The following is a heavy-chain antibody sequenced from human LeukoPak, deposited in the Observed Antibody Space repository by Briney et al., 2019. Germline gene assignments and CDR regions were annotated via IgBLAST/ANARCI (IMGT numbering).Heavy chain of an antibody. CDR2: IYHSGRT. J-gene: IGHJ4*02. CDR1: GGSITNYY. CDR3: AREAGGNFDY. D-gene: IGHD3-16*01. V-gene: IGHV4-59*01. Sequence: SETLSLTCTVFGGSITNYYWSWIRQPPGRGLEWVGNIYHSGRTNYNPSLKSRVTISVDTSKSQFSLKLSSVTAADTAVYYCAREAGGNFDYWGQGTLVTVSS.